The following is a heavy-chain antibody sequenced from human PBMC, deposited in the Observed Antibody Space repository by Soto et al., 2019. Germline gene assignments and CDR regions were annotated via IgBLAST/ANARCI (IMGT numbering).Heavy chain of an antibody. CDR2: ISGSGGST. V-gene: IGHV3-23*01. Sequence: VGSLRLSCAASGFTFSSYAMSWVRQAPGKGLEWVSTISGSGGSTYYADSVKGRFTISRDNSKNTLYLQMNSLRAEDTAVYYCAKAVYYDILTGYPYWGQGTLVTVSS. CDR1: GFTFSSYA. D-gene: IGHD3-9*01. J-gene: IGHJ4*02. CDR3: AKAVYYDILTGYPY.